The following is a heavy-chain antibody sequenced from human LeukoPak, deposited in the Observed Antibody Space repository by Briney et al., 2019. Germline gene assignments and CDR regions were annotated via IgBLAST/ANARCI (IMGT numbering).Heavy chain of an antibody. Sequence: SETLSLTCTVSGGSISSSSYYWGWIRQPPGKGLEWIGSIYYSGSTYYNPSLKSRVTISVDTSKNQFPLKLSSVTAADTAVYYCARHHHTYYYDSSGLMYYFDYWGQGTLVTVSS. CDR3: ARHHHTYYYDSSGLMYYFDY. CDR1: GGSISSSSYY. CDR2: IYYSGST. V-gene: IGHV4-39*01. J-gene: IGHJ4*02. D-gene: IGHD3-22*01.